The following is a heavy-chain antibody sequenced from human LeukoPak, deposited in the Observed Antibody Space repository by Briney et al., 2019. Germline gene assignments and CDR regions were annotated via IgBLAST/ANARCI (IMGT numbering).Heavy chain of an antibody. V-gene: IGHV3-9*01. CDR1: GFTFDDYA. CDR2: INENSGSI. Sequence: PGGSLRLSCAGSGFTFDDYAMHWVRQAPGEGLEWVSGINENSGSIGYADSVKGRFTISRDNAKNSPYLQMNSLRIEDTALYYCARWIVGFDSWGQGTLVTVSS. D-gene: IGHD3-22*01. J-gene: IGHJ4*02. CDR3: ARWIVGFDS.